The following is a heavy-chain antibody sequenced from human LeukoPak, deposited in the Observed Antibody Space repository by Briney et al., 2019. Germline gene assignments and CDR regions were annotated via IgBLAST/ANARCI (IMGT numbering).Heavy chain of an antibody. V-gene: IGHV3-30*02. CDR2: IRYDGSNK. CDR1: GFTFSSYG. J-gene: IGHJ4*02. Sequence: GGSLRLSCAASGFTFSSYGMHWVRQAPGKGLEWVAFIRYDGSNKYYADSVKGRFTISRDNSKNMLYLQMNSLRAEDTAVYYCAKDSRIAAAGTIGHSYYFDYWGQGTPVTVSS. CDR3: AKDSRIAAAGTIGHSYYFDY. D-gene: IGHD6-13*01.